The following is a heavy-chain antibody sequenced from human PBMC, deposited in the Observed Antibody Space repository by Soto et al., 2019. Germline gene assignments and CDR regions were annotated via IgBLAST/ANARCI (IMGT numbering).Heavy chain of an antibody. J-gene: IGHJ4*02. CDR2: ISDSGGST. D-gene: IGHD4-17*01. CDR3: AKADYGDYGFDY. Sequence: EVQLLESGGGLVQSGGSLRLSCAASGITFRSYAMSWVRQAPGKGLEWVSGISDSGGSTYYADSVKGRFTISRDNSKNTLYLQMNSLRAEDTAVYYCAKADYGDYGFDYWGQGTLVTVSS. CDR1: GITFRSYA. V-gene: IGHV3-23*01.